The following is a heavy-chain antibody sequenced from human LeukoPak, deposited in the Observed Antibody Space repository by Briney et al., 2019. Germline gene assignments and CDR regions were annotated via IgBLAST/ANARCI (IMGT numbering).Heavy chain of an antibody. Sequence: GSVKVSCKVSGYTLTELSMHWVRQAPGKGLEWMGGFDPEDGETIYAQKFQGRVTMTEDTSTDTAYMELSSLRSEDTAVYYCARSYSSGWYADYWGQGTLVTVSS. CDR3: ARSYSSGWYADY. J-gene: IGHJ4*02. V-gene: IGHV1-24*01. CDR1: GYTLTELS. CDR2: FDPEDGET. D-gene: IGHD6-19*01.